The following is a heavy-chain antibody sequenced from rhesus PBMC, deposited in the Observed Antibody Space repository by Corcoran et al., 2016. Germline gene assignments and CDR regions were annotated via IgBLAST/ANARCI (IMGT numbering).Heavy chain of an antibody. CDR2: IYYSGRT. Sequence: QLQLQESGPGLVKPSETLSLTCAVYVSSISSGYGWSWIRQPPGKGLVWIGYIYYSGRTSYNPSLKTRVTISIDTSKNQFALKLSSVTAADTAVYYCARNVETATVIIFDYWGQGVLVTVSS. CDR3: ARNVETATVIIFDY. J-gene: IGHJ4*01. V-gene: IGHV4-122*02. D-gene: IGHD5-12*01. CDR1: VSSISSGYG.